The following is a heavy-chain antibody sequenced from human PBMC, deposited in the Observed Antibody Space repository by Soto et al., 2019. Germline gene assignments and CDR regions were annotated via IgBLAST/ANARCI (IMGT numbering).Heavy chain of an antibody. J-gene: IGHJ4*02. CDR1: GFTFDDYA. Sequence: EVQLVESGGGLVQPGRSLILSCAASGFTFDDYAMHWVRQAPGKGLEWVSGISWNSVSIGYADSGKGRFTISRDNAKNSLYLQMNSLRAEDTALYYCAKSPSYYGDFDYWGQGTLVTVSS. CDR3: AKSPSYYGDFDY. V-gene: IGHV3-9*01. CDR2: ISWNSVSI. D-gene: IGHD4-17*01.